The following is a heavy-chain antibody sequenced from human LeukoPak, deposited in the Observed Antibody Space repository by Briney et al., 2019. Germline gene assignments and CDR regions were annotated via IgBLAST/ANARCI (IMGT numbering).Heavy chain of an antibody. J-gene: IGHJ3*02. V-gene: IGHV1-18*01. D-gene: IGHD1-26*01. CDR3: ARDRVVGAIDGFDI. CDR1: GYFFPSYG. Sequence: ASVKVSCKASGYFFPSYGINWVRQAPGHGLEWMGWVSGSNGHANYGKKFQGRVTMTTETSTSAAYMESRSLRSDDTAVYYCARDRVVGAIDGFDIWGQGTMVTVSS. CDR2: VSGSNGHA.